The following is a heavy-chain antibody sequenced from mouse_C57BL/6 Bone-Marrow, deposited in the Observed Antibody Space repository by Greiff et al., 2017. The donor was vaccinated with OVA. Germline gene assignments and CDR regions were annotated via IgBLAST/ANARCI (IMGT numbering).Heavy chain of an antibody. CDR1: GYTFTSYG. Sequence: QVQLQQSGAELARPGASVKLSCKASGYTFTSYGMSWVKQRTGQGLEWIGEIYPRSGNTYYNEKFKGKATLTADKSSSTAYMELRSLTSEDSAVYFCAPHYYGSSWFAYWGQGTLVTVSA. V-gene: IGHV1-81*01. D-gene: IGHD1-1*01. CDR2: IYPRSGNT. CDR3: APHYYGSSWFAY. J-gene: IGHJ3*01.